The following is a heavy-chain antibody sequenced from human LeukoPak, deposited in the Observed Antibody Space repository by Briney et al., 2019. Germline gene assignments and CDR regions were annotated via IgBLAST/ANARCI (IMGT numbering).Heavy chain of an antibody. CDR1: GGSISSYY. D-gene: IGHD3-9*01. V-gene: IGHV4-4*07. Sequence: ASETLSLTCTVSGGSISSYYWSWIRQPAGKGLEWIGRIYTIGSTNYNPSLKSRVTMSVDTSKNQFSLKLSSVTAADTAVYYCARGRLRYFDWLRSPIHAFDIWGQGTMVTVSS. CDR3: ARGRLRYFDWLRSPIHAFDI. J-gene: IGHJ3*02. CDR2: IYTIGST.